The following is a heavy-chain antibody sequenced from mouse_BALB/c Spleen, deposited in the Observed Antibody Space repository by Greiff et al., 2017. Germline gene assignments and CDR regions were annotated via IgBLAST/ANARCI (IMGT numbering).Heavy chain of an antibody. Sequence: LVKPGASVKISCKASGYSFTGYYMHWVKQSHGKSLEWIGYISCYNGATSYNQKFKGKATFTVDTSSSTAYMQFNSLTSEDSAVYYCARSIDGYYWFAYWGQGTLVTVSA. D-gene: IGHD2-3*01. J-gene: IGHJ3*01. CDR2: ISCYNGAT. V-gene: IGHV1S34*01. CDR1: GYSFTGYY. CDR3: ARSIDGYYWFAY.